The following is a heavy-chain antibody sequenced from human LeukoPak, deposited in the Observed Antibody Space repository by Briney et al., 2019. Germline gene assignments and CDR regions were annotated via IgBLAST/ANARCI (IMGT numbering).Heavy chain of an antibody. CDR2: IYHSGST. CDR3: AKGPLIEVAGTTWDH. V-gene: IGHV4-4*02. J-gene: IGHJ4*02. Sequence: SGTLSLTCAVSGGSISSSNWWSWVRQPPGKGLEWIGEIYHSGSTNYNPSLKSRVTISVDTSKNQFSLRLSSVTAADTAVYYCAKGPLIEVAGTTWDHWGQGTLVTVSS. CDR1: GGSISSSNW. D-gene: IGHD6-19*01.